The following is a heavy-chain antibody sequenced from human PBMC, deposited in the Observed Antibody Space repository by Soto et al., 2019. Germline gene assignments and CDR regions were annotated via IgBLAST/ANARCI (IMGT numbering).Heavy chain of an antibody. CDR3: ARVDRDGYNIYRGSRVYYFDY. D-gene: IGHD5-12*01. V-gene: IGHV4-59*02. CDR2: IYYSGST. J-gene: IGHJ4*02. CDR1: GGSVSSYY. Sequence: PSETLSLTCTVSGGSVSSYYWGWIRQPPGKGLEWIGYIYYSGSTNYNPSLKSRVTISVDTSKNQFSLKLSSVTAADTAVYYCARVDRDGYNIYRGSRVYYFDYWGQGTLVTVS.